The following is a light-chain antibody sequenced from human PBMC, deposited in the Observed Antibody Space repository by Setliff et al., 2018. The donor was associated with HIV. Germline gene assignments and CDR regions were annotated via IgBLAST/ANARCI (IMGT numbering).Light chain of an antibody. CDR2: EVS. V-gene: IGLV2-14*01. Sequence: QSALAQPASVSGSPGQSIIISCTGTSSDVGAYTYVSWYQHHAGEVPKLILYEVSHRPSGVSNRFSGSKSGNTASLTISGLQPEDEADYYCSSYTGSSTLGVFGNGTKGTVL. J-gene: IGLJ1*01. CDR3: SSYTGSSTLGV. CDR1: SSDVGAYTY.